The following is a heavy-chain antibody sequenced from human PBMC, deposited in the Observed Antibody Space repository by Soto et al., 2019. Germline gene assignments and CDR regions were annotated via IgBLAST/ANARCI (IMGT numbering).Heavy chain of an antibody. J-gene: IGHJ4*02. D-gene: IGHD3-9*01. CDR1: GGSISSYY. Sequence: PSETLSLTCTVSGGSISSYYWSWIRQPPGKGLEWIGYIYYSGSTNYNPSKKSRVTISEDTSKNQISQKLSSVTDADTAVYYCARSAAYYDILTGYYMYYFDYWGQGTPVT. V-gene: IGHV4-59*01. CDR3: ARSAAYYDILTGYYMYYFDY. CDR2: IYYSGST.